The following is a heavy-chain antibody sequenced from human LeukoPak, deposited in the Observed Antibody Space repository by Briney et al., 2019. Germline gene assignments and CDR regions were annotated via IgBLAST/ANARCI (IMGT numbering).Heavy chain of an antibody. CDR1: GFSFSSYV. CDR3: ARMTAADGQAYFDY. V-gene: IGHV3-33*01. J-gene: IGHJ4*01. Sequence: GGSLRLSCVASGFSFSSYVINWVRRAPGKGLEWVAVIWYDGRRIHYADSVKGRFTISRDNSKNTLYLEMNSLRAEDTAVYYCARMTAADGQAYFDYWGQGTFVTVSS. D-gene: IGHD6-13*01. CDR2: IWYDGRRI.